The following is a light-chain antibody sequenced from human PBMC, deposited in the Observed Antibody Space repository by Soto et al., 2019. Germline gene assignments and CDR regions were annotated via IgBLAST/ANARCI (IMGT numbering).Light chain of an antibody. CDR3: CSYAGATMYV. V-gene: IGLV2-23*02. J-gene: IGLJ1*01. Sequence: QSVLTQPASVSGSPGQSITISCTGTTSVVGSYNVVSWYQQYPGKAPKLIIYEISKRPSGVSNRFSGSKSGNTASLTISGLQAEDEADYYCCSYAGATMYVFGTGTKVTVL. CDR2: EIS. CDR1: TSVVGSYNV.